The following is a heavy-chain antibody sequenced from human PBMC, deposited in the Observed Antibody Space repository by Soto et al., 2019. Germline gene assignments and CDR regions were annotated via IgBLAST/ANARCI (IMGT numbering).Heavy chain of an antibody. Sequence: ESGGGVVQPGRSLRLSCAASGFTFSSYGMHWVRQAPGKGLEWVAVISYDGSNKYYADSVKGRFTISRDNSKNTLYLQMNSLRAEDTAVYYCAKDPFGRLTPYYYYGMDVWGQGTTVTVSS. V-gene: IGHV3-30*18. CDR3: AKDPFGRLTPYYYYGMDV. CDR2: ISYDGSNK. J-gene: IGHJ6*02. CDR1: GFTFSSYG. D-gene: IGHD2-21*02.